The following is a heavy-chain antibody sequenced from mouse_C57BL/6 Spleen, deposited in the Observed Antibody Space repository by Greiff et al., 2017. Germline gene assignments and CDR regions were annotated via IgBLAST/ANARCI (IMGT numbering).Heavy chain of an antibody. CDR2: INPGSGGT. CDR1: GYAFTNYL. J-gene: IGHJ1*03. CDR3: ARWTYYYGSSYVGYFDV. V-gene: IGHV1-54*01. D-gene: IGHD1-1*01. Sequence: QFQLQQSGAELVRPGTSVKVSCKASGYAFTNYLIEWVKQRPGQGLEWIGVINPGSGGTYYNEKFKGKATLTADKSSSTAYMQLSSLTSEDSAVYFCARWTYYYGSSYVGYFDVWGTGTTVTVSS.